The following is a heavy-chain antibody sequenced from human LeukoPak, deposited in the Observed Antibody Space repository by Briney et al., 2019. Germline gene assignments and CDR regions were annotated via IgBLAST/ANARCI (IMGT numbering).Heavy chain of an antibody. CDR3: TRRLDD. J-gene: IGHJ4*02. CDR2: IKHDESEK. Sequence: GGSLRLSCAASGFSFNSDWMDWVRQAPGKGLEWVANIKHDESEKNYLGSVKGRFTISRDNAQNSLYLQMNGLRVEDTAVYYCTRRLDDWGQGTLVTVSS. V-gene: IGHV3-7*01. CDR1: GFSFNSDW. D-gene: IGHD3-16*01.